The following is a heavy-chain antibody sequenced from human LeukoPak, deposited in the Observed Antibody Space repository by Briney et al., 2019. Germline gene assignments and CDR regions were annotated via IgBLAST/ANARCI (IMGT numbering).Heavy chain of an antibody. CDR3: ARVGGYCSSTSCSRYGWWFDP. J-gene: IGHJ5*02. CDR1: GYTFTNYD. Sequence: ASVKVSCKPSGYTFTNYDINWVRQAPGQGLEWMGWMHPHNGNPGYAQKFQGRVTMTMNTSISTAYMELTSLTSEDTAVYYCARVGGYCSSTSCSRYGWWFDPWGQGTLVTVSS. CDR2: MHPHNGNP. D-gene: IGHD2-2*01. V-gene: IGHV1-8*01.